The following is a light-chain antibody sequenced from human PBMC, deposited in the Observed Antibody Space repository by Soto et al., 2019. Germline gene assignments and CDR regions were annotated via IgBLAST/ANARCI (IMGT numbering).Light chain of an antibody. CDR1: ISDVGGYIW. J-gene: IGLJ1*01. Sequence: QGSLTLPASLSGSPGQSITISCTGTISDVGGYIWVSWYQHHPGKAPKLVIYDVYQRPSGVSSRFSGSKSGNTAFLTISGLQTEDEADYYCVSYTSRSTYVFGSGTKVTVL. CDR3: VSYTSRSTYV. V-gene: IGLV2-14*01. CDR2: DVY.